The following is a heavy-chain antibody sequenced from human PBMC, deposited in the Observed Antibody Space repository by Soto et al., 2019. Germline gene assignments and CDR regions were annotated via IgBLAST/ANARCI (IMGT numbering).Heavy chain of an antibody. D-gene: IGHD5-12*01. V-gene: IGHV1-69*13. J-gene: IGHJ5*02. CDR1: GGTFSNYA. CDR3: AKDGGKDGYFGNWFDP. CDR2: IIPIFGSV. Sequence: SXXVSCKASGGTFSNYAITWVRQAPGQGLEWLGRIIPIFGSVTFAQKFQGRITLTADESTTTVYKELSSLRTDDTTVKYYAKDGGKDGYFGNWFDPWGQGTQVTVSS.